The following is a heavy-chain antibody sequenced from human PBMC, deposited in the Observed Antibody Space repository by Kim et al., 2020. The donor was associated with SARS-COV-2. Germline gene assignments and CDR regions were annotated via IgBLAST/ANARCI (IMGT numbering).Heavy chain of an antibody. J-gene: IGHJ4*02. CDR3: STDMSYSLGK. CDR1: GFTFRSTW. CDR2: IIHDGSST. D-gene: IGHD2-21*01. Sequence: GGSLRLSCAVSGFTFRSTWMHWVRQVPGKGLVWVSHIIHDGSSTNYADSVRGRFTISRDNAKNTVYLQMNSLRAEDTAVYYCSTDMSYSLGKWGQGTLVT. V-gene: IGHV3-74*01.